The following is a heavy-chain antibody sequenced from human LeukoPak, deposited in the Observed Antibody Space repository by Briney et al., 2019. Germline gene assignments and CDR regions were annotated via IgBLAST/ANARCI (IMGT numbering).Heavy chain of an antibody. V-gene: IGHV4-59*01. CDR3: ARSRFRMDP. CDR1: GGSISSYY. CDR2: IYYSGST. D-gene: IGHD2-15*01. J-gene: IGHJ2*01. Sequence: NPSEALSLTCTVSGGSISSYYWSWIRQPPGKGLEWIGYIYYSGSTNYNPSLKSRVTISVDTSKNQFSLKLSSVTAADTAVYYCARSRFRMDPWGRGTLVTVSS.